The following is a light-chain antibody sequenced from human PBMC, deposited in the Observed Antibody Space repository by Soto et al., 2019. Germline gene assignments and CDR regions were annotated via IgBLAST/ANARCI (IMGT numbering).Light chain of an antibody. CDR3: QQYDDLPIT. CDR1: QDIINY. J-gene: IGKJ5*01. CDR2: EAS. Sequence: DIQMTQSPSSLSASVGDRVTITCQASQDIINYLNWYQQKAGKAPKLLIYEASTVETGVPSRFSGSGSGTDFTLTISSLQPEDIATYYCQQYDDLPITFGQGTRLEIK. V-gene: IGKV1-33*01.